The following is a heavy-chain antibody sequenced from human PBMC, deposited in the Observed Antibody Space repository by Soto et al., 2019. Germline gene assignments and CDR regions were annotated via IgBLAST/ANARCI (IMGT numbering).Heavy chain of an antibody. D-gene: IGHD3-10*01. J-gene: IGHJ4*02. CDR1: AEVMFNNNW. Sequence: GGSLRLSCAASAEVMFNNNWMIWVRQAPGKGLEWVSSISSSSYIYYADSVKGRFTISRDNAKNSLFLQMNSLRAEDTAVYYCARVGYYYGSGSYRGGDYFDYWGQGTLVTVSS. V-gene: IGHV3-21*01. CDR2: ISSSSYI. CDR3: ARVGYYYGSGSYRGGDYFDY.